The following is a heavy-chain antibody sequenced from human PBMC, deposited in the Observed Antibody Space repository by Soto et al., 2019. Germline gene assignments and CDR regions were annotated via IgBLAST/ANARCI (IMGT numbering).Heavy chain of an antibody. D-gene: IGHD1-1*01. CDR3: AKDLKDWNYDYYYGMDV. Sequence: GGSLRLSCAASGFTFSSYGMHWVRQAPGKGLEWVAVISYDGSNKYYADPVKGRFTISRDNSKNTLYLQMNSLRAEDTAVYYCAKDLKDWNYDYYYGMDVWGQGTTVTVSS. V-gene: IGHV3-30*18. J-gene: IGHJ6*02. CDR1: GFTFSSYG. CDR2: ISYDGSNK.